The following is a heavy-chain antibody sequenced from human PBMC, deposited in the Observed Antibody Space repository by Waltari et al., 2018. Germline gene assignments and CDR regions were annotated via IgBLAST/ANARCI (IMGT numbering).Heavy chain of an antibody. D-gene: IGHD6-13*01. CDR2: IYTRGST. CDR3: AGLYSSSWAGSPPFDP. CDR1: GGSIRSGSYY. J-gene: IGHJ5*02. V-gene: IGHV4-61*02. Sequence: QVQLQESGPGLVKPSQTLSLTCPVSGGSIRSGSYYWSWIRQPAGKGTEWSGRIYTRGSTNYNPSLKSRVTISVDTAKNQFSLKLSSVTAADTAVYYCAGLYSSSWAGSPPFDPWGQGTLVTVSS.